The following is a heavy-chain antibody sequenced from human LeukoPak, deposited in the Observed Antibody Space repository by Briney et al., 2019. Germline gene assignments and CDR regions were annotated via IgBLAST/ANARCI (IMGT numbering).Heavy chain of an antibody. J-gene: IGHJ4*02. V-gene: IGHV3-7*01. CDR2: MKGDGSHI. CDR1: GFTFGNFW. Sequence: GGSLRLSCAASGFTFGNFWMSWVRQAPGRGLQWVASMKGDGSHIYYVDSVKGRFTISRDNARNLLYLQMNSLRAEDTAVYYCARLFGGVTTFDYWGQGALVTVSS. CDR3: ARLFGGVTTFDY. D-gene: IGHD2-8*02.